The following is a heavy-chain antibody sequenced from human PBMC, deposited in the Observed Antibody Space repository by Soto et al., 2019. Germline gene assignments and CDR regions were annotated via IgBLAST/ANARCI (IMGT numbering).Heavy chain of an antibody. CDR3: ASSKYCTNGVCPALYFDY. V-gene: IGHV4-34*08. Sequence: SETLSLTYAVFSGTFSGYYWSWIRQPPGKGLEWIGEINHSRSTNYNRSLKSRVTISVDTSKNQFSLKLSSVTAADTAVYYCASSKYCTNGVCPALYFDYWGQGTLVTVS. CDR1: SGTFSGYY. D-gene: IGHD2-8*01. CDR2: INHSRST. J-gene: IGHJ4*02.